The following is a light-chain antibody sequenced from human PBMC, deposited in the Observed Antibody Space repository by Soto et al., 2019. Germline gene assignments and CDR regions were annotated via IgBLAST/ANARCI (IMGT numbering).Light chain of an antibody. J-gene: IGKJ4*01. V-gene: IGKV1-39*01. Sequence: DIQMTQSPSSLSASVGDRVTIICRASQFMSNYLNWYQLXXXXAPKLLIYAASSVQSDVPSXXXXXXXXXXXXXTISNLQPEDSATYSCQQSYSVPLTFGGGTKVEI. CDR3: QQSYSVPLT. CDR1: QFMSNY. CDR2: AAS.